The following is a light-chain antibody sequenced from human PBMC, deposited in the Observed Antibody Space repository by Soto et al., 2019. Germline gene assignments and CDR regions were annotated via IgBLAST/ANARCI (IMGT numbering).Light chain of an antibody. V-gene: IGKV1-5*01. J-gene: IGKJ4*01. Sequence: DIRMTQSPSTLSASVGDRVTSTCRASQSISSWLAWYQQKLGRAPRLLIYDASSLESGVPSRFSGSGYGTEFTLTISSLQPDDFATYYCQQYNTYSSLTFGGGTKVDIK. CDR3: QQYNTYSSLT. CDR2: DAS. CDR1: QSISSW.